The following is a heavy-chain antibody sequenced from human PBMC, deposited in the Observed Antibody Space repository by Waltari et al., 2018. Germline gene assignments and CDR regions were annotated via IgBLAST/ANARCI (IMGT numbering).Heavy chain of an antibody. V-gene: IGHV1-69*05. D-gene: IGHD3-10*01. CDR2: SIPIFGTA. J-gene: IGHJ5*02. CDR1: GGTFSSYA. Sequence: QVQLVQSGAEVKKPGSSVKVSCKASGGTFSSYAISWVRQAPGQGLEWMGGSIPIFGTANYAQKFQGRVTITTDESTSTAYMELSSLRSEDTAVYYCARDASGSGIGWFDPWGQGTLVTVSS. CDR3: ARDASGSGIGWFDP.